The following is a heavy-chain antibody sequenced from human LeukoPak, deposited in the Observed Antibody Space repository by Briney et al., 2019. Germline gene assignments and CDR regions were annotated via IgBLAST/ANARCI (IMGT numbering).Heavy chain of an antibody. CDR3: AREGYCSGGSCYANYYDSSDDAFDI. CDR1: GFTFGDYA. Sequence: TGGSLSLSCTASGFTFGDYAMSWFRRAPGKGLEWDSVIYSGGSTYYADSVKGRFTISRDNTKNSLYLQMNSLRAEDTAVYYCAREGYCSGGSCYANYYDSSDDAFDIWGQGTMVTVSS. D-gene: IGHD2-15*01. J-gene: IGHJ3*02. CDR2: IYSGGST. V-gene: IGHV3-66*01.